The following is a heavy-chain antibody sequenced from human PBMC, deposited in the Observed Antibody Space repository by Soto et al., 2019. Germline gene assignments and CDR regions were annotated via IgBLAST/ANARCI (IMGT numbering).Heavy chain of an antibody. CDR1: GYTFTSYG. J-gene: IGHJ5*02. V-gene: IGHV1-18*01. Sequence: QVQLVQSGAEVKKPGASVKVSCKASGYTFTSYGISWVRQAPGQGLEWMGWISAYNGNTNYAQKLQGRVTMTTDTARSPAYREPGSLRADDTAMYYCARDGVKRDLDWLFYWFDPWGQGTLVTVSS. D-gene: IGHD3-9*01. CDR2: ISAYNGNT. CDR3: ARDGVKRDLDWLFYWFDP.